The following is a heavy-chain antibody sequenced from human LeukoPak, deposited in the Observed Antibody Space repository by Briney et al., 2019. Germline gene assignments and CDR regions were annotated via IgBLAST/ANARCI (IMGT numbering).Heavy chain of an antibody. CDR1: GGTFSSYA. J-gene: IGHJ4*02. CDR3: ARSESGSSGWFDY. V-gene: IGHV1-69*13. CDR2: IIPIFGTA. Sequence: SVKVSCKASGGTFSSYAISWVRQAPGQGLEWMGGIIPIFGTANYAQKFQGRVTITADESTSTAYMELSSLRSEDTAVYYCARSESGSSGWFDYWGQGTLVTVSS. D-gene: IGHD6-19*01.